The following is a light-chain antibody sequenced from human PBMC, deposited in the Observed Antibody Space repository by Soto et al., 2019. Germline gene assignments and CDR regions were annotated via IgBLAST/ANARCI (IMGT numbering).Light chain of an antibody. CDR3: QQHGISHIP. CDR1: QNINNNF. V-gene: IGKV3-20*01. Sequence: EDVLTQSPGTLSLSPGERATLSCRAIQNINNNFLAWYQQKPGQAPRLLIYGASSRATGIQDRFSGRGSGPDLTITISRLEPEDFAVYYCQQHGISHIPFGQRTRMEIK. CDR2: GAS. J-gene: IGKJ5*01.